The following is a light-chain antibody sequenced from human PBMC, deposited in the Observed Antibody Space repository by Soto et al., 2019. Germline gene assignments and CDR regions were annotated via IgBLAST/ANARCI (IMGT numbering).Light chain of an antibody. V-gene: IGKV3-20*01. CDR1: QSVSSTY. CDR2: GAS. CDR3: QHFGDSPIT. Sequence: IVMTQSPATLSVSPGERATLSCRASQSVSSTYLAWCQQKPGQAPRLLIYGASTRATGIPDRFSGTGSGTDFTLTISRLEPEDFAVYYCQHFGDSPITFGQGTRLEIK. J-gene: IGKJ5*01.